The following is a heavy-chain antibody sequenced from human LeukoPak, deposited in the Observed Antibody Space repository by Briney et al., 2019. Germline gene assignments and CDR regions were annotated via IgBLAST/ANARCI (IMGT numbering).Heavy chain of an antibody. CDR1: GFMFKDFP. CDR3: ARDGSGSYYYYYGMDV. Sequence: GGSLRLSFAASGFMFKDFPMTWVRQAPGKGLEWLSAISAGGDLTFHADSLRGRFTISRDNSKSTLYLQMDSLRAEDTAVYYCARDGSGSYYYYYGMDVWGQGTTVTVSS. D-gene: IGHD3-10*01. J-gene: IGHJ6*02. CDR2: ISAGGDLT. V-gene: IGHV3-23*01.